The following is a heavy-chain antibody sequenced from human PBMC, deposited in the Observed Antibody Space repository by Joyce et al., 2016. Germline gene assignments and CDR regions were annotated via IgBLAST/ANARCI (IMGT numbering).Heavy chain of an antibody. CDR2: IYPGDCES. J-gene: IGHJ3*02. D-gene: IGHD2-21*01. V-gene: IGHV5-51*01. Sequence: DVQMVQSGAEVKKPGESLKIYCKGSGYSFSGYWIGWVRQMRGKCLEWIRCIYPGDCESRYFPSVQGKVTISAAKSINTAYLQGSSLKASDTAMYYCARHLSPLVHPDAFAIWGQGTTVTVSS. CDR3: ARHLSPLVHPDAFAI. CDR1: GYSFSGYW.